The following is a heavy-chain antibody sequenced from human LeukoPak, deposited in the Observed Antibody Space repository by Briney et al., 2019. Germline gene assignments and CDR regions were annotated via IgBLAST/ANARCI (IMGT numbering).Heavy chain of an antibody. CDR1: GFTFSDYY. Sequence: KPGGSLRLSCEASGFTFSDYYMAWIRQAPGKGLEWVSSISNSGLSINYADSVKGRFTISRDNAKDSLFLQMNSLRAEDTAMYYCARGRSFDYLFTFWGQGTLLTVSS. CDR3: ARGRSFDYLFTF. D-gene: IGHD3-9*01. CDR2: ISNSGLSI. V-gene: IGHV3-11*01. J-gene: IGHJ4*02.